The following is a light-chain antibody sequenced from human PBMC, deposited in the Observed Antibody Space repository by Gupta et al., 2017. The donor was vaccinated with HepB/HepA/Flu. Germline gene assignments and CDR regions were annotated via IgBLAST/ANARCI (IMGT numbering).Light chain of an antibody. CDR1: NIGSKS. CDR3: QVWDSSSDHVV. V-gene: IGLV3-21*04. J-gene: IGLJ2*01. Sequence: SYXLTQPXSVSVAXGKTARITCGGNNIGSKSVHWYQQKPGQAPVLVIYYDSDRPSGIPERFSGSNSGNTATLTISRVEAGDEADYYCQVWDSSSDHVVFGGGTKLTVL. CDR2: YDS.